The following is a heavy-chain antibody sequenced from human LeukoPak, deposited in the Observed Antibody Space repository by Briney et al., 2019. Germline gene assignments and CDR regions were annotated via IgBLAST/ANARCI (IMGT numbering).Heavy chain of an antibody. CDR2: IYYSGST. CDR1: GGSLSSYF. J-gene: IGHJ4*02. V-gene: IGHV4-59*08. CDR3: ASSSVVAASPFDY. D-gene: IGHD2-15*01. Sequence: PSETLSLTCTVSGGSLSSYFWSWVRQPPGDGLEWDGYIYYSGSTNYNPSLKGRFTISVDTSKNQFSLRLRAVTAAVTAVYYCASSSVVAASPFDYWGQGTLVTVSS.